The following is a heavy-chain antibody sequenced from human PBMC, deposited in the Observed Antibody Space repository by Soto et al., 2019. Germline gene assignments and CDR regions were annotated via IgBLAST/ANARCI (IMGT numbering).Heavy chain of an antibody. J-gene: IGHJ4*02. CDR3: ARADYYDSSGFYYDC. CDR1: GYIITNHY. D-gene: IGHD3-22*01. CDR2: INPSGGST. Sequence: QVQLVQSGAEVKKPGASVKVSCKASGYIITNHYIHWVRQAPGQGLEWMGIINPSGGSTNYLQKFQGRITMTRDTSTSTVYMELSSLRSEDTAVYFCARADYYDSSGFYYDCWGQGSLVTVSS. V-gene: IGHV1-46*01.